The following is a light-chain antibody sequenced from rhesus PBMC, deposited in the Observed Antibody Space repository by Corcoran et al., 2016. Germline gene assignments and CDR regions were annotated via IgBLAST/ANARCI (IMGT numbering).Light chain of an antibody. J-gene: IGKJ1*01. CDR3: QHNYGTPWT. CDR1: ENLNNY. CDR2: KTS. Sequence: DIQLTQSPSSLSASVGDRVTITCRASENLNNYLHWYQQKPGKAPKFLISKTSTLKSGAPSRFSGSGAGTDYTFTISSLQPEDFASYYCQHNYGTPWTFGQGTKVDIK. V-gene: IGKV1-74*01.